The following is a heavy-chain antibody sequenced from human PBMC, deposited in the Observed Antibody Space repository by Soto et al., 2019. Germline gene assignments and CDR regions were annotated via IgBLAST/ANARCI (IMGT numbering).Heavy chain of an antibody. Sequence: QLQLQESGSGLVKPSQTLSLTCAVSGGSISSGGYSWSWIRQPPGKGLEWVGYIYHSGSTYYNPSLTSRVTISVDRSKNQFSLKLSSVTAADTAVYYCARSQTTATSYDYWGQGTLVTVSS. CDR3: ARSQTTATSYDY. D-gene: IGHD4-17*01. CDR1: GGSISSGGYS. CDR2: IYHSGST. V-gene: IGHV4-30-2*01. J-gene: IGHJ4*02.